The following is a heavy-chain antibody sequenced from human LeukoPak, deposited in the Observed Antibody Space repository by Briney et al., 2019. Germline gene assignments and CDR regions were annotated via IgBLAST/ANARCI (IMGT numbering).Heavy chain of an antibody. V-gene: IGHV3-74*01. CDR2: INTDGSST. J-gene: IGHJ3*02. CDR3: ARTLGYSSSWYEWGYAFDI. Sequence: GGSLRLSCAASGFTFSSYWMHWVRQAPGKGLVWVSRINTDGSSTSYADSVKGRFTISRDNAKNSLYLQMNSLRAEDTAVYYCARTLGYSSSWYEWGYAFDIWGQGTMVTVSS. CDR1: GFTFSSYW. D-gene: IGHD6-13*01.